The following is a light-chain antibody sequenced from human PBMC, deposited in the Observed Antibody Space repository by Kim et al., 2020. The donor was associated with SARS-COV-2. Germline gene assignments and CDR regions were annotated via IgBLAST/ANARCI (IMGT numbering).Light chain of an antibody. CDR2: GKN. V-gene: IGLV3-19*01. CDR1: SLRSYY. J-gene: IGLJ2*01. Sequence: SSELTKDPAVSVALGQTVRITCQGDSLRSYYASWYQQKPGQAPVLVIYGKNNRPTGIPDRFSGYSSGNTASLTINGAKAEDEADYYCNSRDSSGNHVVFGGGTQLTVL. CDR3: NSRDSSGNHVV.